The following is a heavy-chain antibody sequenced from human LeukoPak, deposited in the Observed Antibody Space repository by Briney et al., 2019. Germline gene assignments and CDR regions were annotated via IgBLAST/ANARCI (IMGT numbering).Heavy chain of an antibody. CDR2: ISYDGSNE. D-gene: IGHD7-27*01. J-gene: IGHJ4*02. V-gene: IGHV3-30*03. CDR3: ARKFLTGRLIDY. Sequence: GGSQRLSCAASGFTFSNYGMHWVRQAPGKGLEWVAVISYDGSNEYYADSVKGRFTISRDTSRNTLYLQMNSLRAEDTALYYCARKFLTGRLIDYWGQGTLVTVSS. CDR1: GFTFSNYG.